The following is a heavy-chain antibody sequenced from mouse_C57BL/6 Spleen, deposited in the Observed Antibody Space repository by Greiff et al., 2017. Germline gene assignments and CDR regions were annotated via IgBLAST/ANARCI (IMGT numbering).Heavy chain of an antibody. CDR2: IYPGDGDT. CDR1: GYAFSSSW. D-gene: IGHD2-4*01. V-gene: IGHV1-82*01. Sequence: QVQLQQSGPELVKPGASVKISCKASGYAFSSSWMNWVKQRPGKGLEWIGRIYPGDGDTNYNGKFKGKATLTADKSSSTAYMQLSSLTSEDSAVYFCARWGLPWYFDVWGTGTTVTVSS. CDR3: ARWGLPWYFDV. J-gene: IGHJ1*03.